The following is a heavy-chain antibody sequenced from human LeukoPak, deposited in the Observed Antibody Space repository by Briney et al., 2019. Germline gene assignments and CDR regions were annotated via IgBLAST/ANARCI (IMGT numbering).Heavy chain of an antibody. CDR3: ARDPSEVPTAVNWFDP. CDR1: GLTLDTYT. CDR2: ISSSSTHK. Sequence: GGSLRLSFSASGLTLDTYTMNSLRQAPGKGLEWVSSISSSSTHKYYADSVEGLFTISRDDAKNSIYLHMNSLRAEDTAVYCCARDPSEVPTAVNWFDPWGQGTLVTVSS. D-gene: IGHD2-2*01. V-gene: IGHV3-21*06. J-gene: IGHJ5*02.